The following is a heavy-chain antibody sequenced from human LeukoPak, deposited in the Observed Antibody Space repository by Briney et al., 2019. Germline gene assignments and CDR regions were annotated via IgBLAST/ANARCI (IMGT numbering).Heavy chain of an antibody. J-gene: IGHJ4*02. V-gene: IGHV3-23*01. Sequence: GGSLRLSCAASGFTFSTFAMIWVRQPPGKGLEWVSATSSSDAGTYHADSVRGRFTISRDNPKNTLYLQMNSLRAEDAAVYYCARAPVTSCSGVLCYPFDYWGQGTLVTVSS. CDR2: TSSSDAGT. D-gene: IGHD2-15*01. CDR1: GFTFSTFA. CDR3: ARAPVTSCSGVLCYPFDY.